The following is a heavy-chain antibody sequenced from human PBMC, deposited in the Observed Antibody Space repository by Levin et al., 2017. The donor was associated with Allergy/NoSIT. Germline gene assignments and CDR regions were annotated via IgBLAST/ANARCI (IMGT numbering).Heavy chain of an antibody. J-gene: IGHJ4*02. Sequence: GGSLRLSCAASGFTVSSNYMSWVRQAPGKGLEWVSVIYSGGSTYYADSVKGRFTISRDNSKKTLYLQMNSLRAEDTAVYYCAIMGHYGDYGDYWGQGTLVTVSS. CDR1: GFTVSSNY. V-gene: IGHV3-53*01. CDR2: IYSGGST. D-gene: IGHD4-17*01. CDR3: AIMGHYGDYGDY.